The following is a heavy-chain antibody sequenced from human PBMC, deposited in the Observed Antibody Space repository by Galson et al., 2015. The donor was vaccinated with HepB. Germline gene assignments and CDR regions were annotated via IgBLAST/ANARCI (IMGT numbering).Heavy chain of an antibody. CDR3: ARRDSSSWYNRRKEGFDY. J-gene: IGHJ4*02. V-gene: IGHV3-7*03. D-gene: IGHD6-13*01. Sequence: SLRLSCAASGFTFSSYWMSWVRQAPGKGLEWVANIKQDGSEKYYVDSVKGRFTISRDDAKNSLYLQMNSLRAEDTAVYYCARRDSSSWYNRRKEGFDYWGQGTLVTVSS. CDR1: GFTFSSYW. CDR2: IKQDGSEK.